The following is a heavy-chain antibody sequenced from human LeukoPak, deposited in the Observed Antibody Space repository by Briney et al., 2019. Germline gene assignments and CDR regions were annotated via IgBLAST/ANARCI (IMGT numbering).Heavy chain of an antibody. V-gene: IGHV3-7*01. D-gene: IGHD1-26*01. Sequence: GGSLRLSCVGSGFTFRNYWMNWVRQAPGKGQEWVANIKEDGSEKYYVDSVKGRFTVSRDNAKNSLYLQINSLRADDTAVYYCARGGPTVGTDYWGQGTLVTFSS. CDR2: IKEDGSEK. CDR3: ARGGPTVGTDY. CDR1: GFTFRNYW. J-gene: IGHJ4*02.